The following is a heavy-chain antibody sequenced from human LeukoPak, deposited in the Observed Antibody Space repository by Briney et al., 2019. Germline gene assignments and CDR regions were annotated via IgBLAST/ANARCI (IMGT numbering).Heavy chain of an antibody. CDR1: GYTFTSYG. CDR3: ASFDCSSTSCYMN. Sequence: ASVKASCKASGYTFTSYGISWVRQATGQGLEWMGWMNPNSGNTGYAQKFQGRVTMTRNTSISTAYMELSSLRSEDTAVYYCASFDCSSTSCYMNWGQGTLVTVSS. V-gene: IGHV1-8*02. CDR2: MNPNSGNT. D-gene: IGHD2-2*02. J-gene: IGHJ4*02.